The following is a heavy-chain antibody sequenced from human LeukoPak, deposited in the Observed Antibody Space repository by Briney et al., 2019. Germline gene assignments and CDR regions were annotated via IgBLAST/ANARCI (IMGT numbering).Heavy chain of an antibody. CDR2: TKQDGSKT. Sequence: GGSLRLSCAASGFSFSNYWLSWVRHIPGKGLEWAANTKQDGSKTYYVDSVKGRFTIPRDNAKNSLYLQMNSLRAEDTAVYFCARGGLGTGIDYWGQGTLVTVSS. CDR3: ARGGLGTGIDY. CDR1: GFSFSNYW. V-gene: IGHV3-7*01. J-gene: IGHJ4*02. D-gene: IGHD1-1*01.